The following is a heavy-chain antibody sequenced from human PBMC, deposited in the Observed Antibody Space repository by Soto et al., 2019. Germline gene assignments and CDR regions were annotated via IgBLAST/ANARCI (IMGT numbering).Heavy chain of an antibody. CDR1: GGSISSGGYY. Sequence: SETLPLTCTVSGGSISSGGYYWSWIRQPPGKGLEWIGYIYYSGSTYYNPSLKSRITISVDTSKNQFSLKLSSVTAADTAVYYCARERPDGARLDPWGQGTLVTVS. CDR3: ARERPDGARLDP. CDR2: IYYSGST. J-gene: IGHJ5*02. V-gene: IGHV4-30-4*01. D-gene: IGHD6-6*01.